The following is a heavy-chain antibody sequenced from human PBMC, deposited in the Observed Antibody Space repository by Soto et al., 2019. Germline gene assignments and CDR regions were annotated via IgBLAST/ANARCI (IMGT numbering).Heavy chain of an antibody. J-gene: IGHJ4*02. CDR2: IHYSGRT. CDR3: VRVGVGIGNHFDS. Sequence: QVQLQESGPGLVKPSETLSLTCSVSNGSISGFYWTWIRQPPGKILEWIGYIHYSGRTDYNPSLTSRATMSVDTSKNQFSLNRKSITAADTAGYYCVRVGVGIGNHFDSWGRGTLVTVSS. CDR1: NGSISGFY. D-gene: IGHD1-26*01. V-gene: IGHV4-59*12.